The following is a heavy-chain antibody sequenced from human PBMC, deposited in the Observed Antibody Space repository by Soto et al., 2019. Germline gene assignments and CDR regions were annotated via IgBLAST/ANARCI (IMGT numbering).Heavy chain of an antibody. V-gene: IGHV3-33*01. J-gene: IGHJ6*03. Sequence: GGSLRLSCAASGFTFSSYGMHWVRQAPGKGLEWVAVIWYDGSNKYYADSVKGRFTISRDNSKNTLYLQMNSLRAEDTAVYYCARDRRYCSSTSCYYMDVWGKGTTVTVSS. CDR2: IWYDGSNK. CDR1: GFTFSSYG. D-gene: IGHD2-2*01. CDR3: ARDRRYCSSTSCYYMDV.